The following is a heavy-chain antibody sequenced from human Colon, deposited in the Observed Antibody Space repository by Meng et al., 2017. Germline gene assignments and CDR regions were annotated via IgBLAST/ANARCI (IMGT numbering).Heavy chain of an antibody. Sequence: QVQLQQSGPGLVKPPPPLSLPCATSGDSVSSNRALWHWGRQSPSRGLEWLGQTYYRSEWQNHYGVSVKSRITINADTSRNHFSLHLNSVTPEDTAVYYCTTWYGEYWGQGTLVTVSS. CDR1: GDSVSSNRAL. CDR3: TTWYGEY. D-gene: IGHD2/OR15-2a*01. J-gene: IGHJ4*02. CDR2: TYYRSEWQN. V-gene: IGHV6-1*01.